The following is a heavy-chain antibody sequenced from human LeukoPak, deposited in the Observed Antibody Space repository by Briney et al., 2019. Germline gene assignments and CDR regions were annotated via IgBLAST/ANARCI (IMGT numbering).Heavy chain of an antibody. CDR2: ISGSGGST. D-gene: IGHD3-10*01. CDR3: AKGGVRGVIWLSPGDFDY. CDR1: GFTFSSYA. J-gene: IGHJ4*02. V-gene: IGHV3-23*01. Sequence: PGGSLRLSCAASGFTFSSYAMSWVRQAPGKGLEWVSAISGSGGSTYYADSVKGRFTISRDNSKNTLYLQMNSLRAEDTAVYYCAKGGVRGVIWLSPGDFDYWGQGTLVTASS.